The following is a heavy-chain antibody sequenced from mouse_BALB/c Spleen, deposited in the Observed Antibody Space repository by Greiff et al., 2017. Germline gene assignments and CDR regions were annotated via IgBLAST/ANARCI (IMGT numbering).Heavy chain of an antibody. CDR1: GFTFSSFG. D-gene: IGHD2-4*01. CDR3: ARYDYDDYAMDY. Sequence: EVKLQESGGGLVQPGGSRKLSCAASGFTFSSFGMHWVRQAPEKGLEWVAYISSGSSTIYYADTVKGRFTISRDNPKNTLFLQMTSLRSEDTAMYYCARYDYDDYAMDYWGQGTSVTVSS. J-gene: IGHJ4*01. CDR2: ISSGSSTI. V-gene: IGHV5-17*02.